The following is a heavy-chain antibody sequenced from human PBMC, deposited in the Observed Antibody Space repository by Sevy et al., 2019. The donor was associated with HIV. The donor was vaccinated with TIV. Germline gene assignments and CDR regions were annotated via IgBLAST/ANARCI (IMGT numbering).Heavy chain of an antibody. CDR1: GYTFTSYD. V-gene: IGHV1-8*01. J-gene: IGHJ6*02. Sequence: ASVKVSCKASGYTFTSYDINWVRQATGQGLEWMGWMNPNSGNTGYAQKFQGRVTMTRNTSISTAYMELSSLRSEDTAVYYCASKKGRPGISAAYYYYGMDVWGQGTTVTVSS. CDR2: MNPNSGNT. D-gene: IGHD6-25*01. CDR3: ASKKGRPGISAAYYYYGMDV.